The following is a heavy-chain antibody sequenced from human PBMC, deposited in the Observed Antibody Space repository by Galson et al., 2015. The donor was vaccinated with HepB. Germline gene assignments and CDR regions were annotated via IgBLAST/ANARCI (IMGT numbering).Heavy chain of an antibody. Sequence: SLRLSCAASGFTFSSCGMHWVRQAPGKGLDWVAVISYDGSVAYYADSVRGRFTISRDNSKNTPYLQMNSLRAEDTAVYYCAKEGDPYISRRADYWGQGTLVTVSS. CDR1: GFTFSSCG. J-gene: IGHJ4*02. D-gene: IGHD6-13*01. V-gene: IGHV3-30*18. CDR2: ISYDGSVA. CDR3: AKEGDPYISRRADY.